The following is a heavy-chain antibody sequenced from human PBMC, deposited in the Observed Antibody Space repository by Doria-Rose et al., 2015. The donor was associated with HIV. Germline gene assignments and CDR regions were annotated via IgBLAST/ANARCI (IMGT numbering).Heavy chain of an antibody. V-gene: IGHV4-59*01. CDR3: ARVLSGTYDY. Sequence: VPLQESGPGLVKPSETLSLTCSVSGGSISHYYWRWIPQPHGKGLEYIRDIFYTGNTNYSPSLKSRVSISIDTSKNKFSLRLSSVTAADTPVYYCARVLSGTYDYWGQGTLVTVSS. J-gene: IGHJ4*02. CDR1: GGSISHYY. CDR2: IFYTGNT. D-gene: IGHD1-26*01.